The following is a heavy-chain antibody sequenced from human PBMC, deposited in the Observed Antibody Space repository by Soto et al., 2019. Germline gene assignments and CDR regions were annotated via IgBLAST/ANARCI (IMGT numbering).Heavy chain of an antibody. CDR3: TTSASVGV. J-gene: IGHJ6*01. CDR2: MYSGGGT. Sequence: EVHLVESGGGLIQPGGSLRLSCAASGFTVGNNYMNWVRQAPGKGLEWVSLMYSGGGTYYADSVKGRFTMSRDSSKNTLYLQFNSLRAEDTTMDYCTTSASVGVWGQGTRVTVSS. CDR1: GFTVGNNY. V-gene: IGHV3-53*01. D-gene: IGHD3-10*01.